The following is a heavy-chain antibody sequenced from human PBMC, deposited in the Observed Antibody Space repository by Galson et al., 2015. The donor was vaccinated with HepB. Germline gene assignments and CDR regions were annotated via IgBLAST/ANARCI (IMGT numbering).Heavy chain of an antibody. J-gene: IGHJ6*03. Sequence: LSLTCTVSGGSFNSGGYYWSWIRQHPGKGLEWIGYIYYSGSTYYNPSLKSRVTISVDTSKNQFSLKLSSVTAADTAVYYCAREIYYGSGSYMDVWGQGTTVTVSS. CDR1: GGSFNSGGYY. D-gene: IGHD3-10*01. CDR3: AREIYYGSGSYMDV. CDR2: IYYSGST. V-gene: IGHV4-31*03.